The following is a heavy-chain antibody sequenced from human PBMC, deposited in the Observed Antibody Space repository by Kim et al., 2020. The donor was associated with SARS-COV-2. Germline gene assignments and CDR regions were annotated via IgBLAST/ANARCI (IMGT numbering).Heavy chain of an antibody. CDR2: ANHNGCV. D-gene: IGHD1-26*01. V-gene: IGHV4-34*01. J-gene: IGHJ4*02. Sequence: SETLSLTCDVSGESFNGYFWTWIRQTPGKGLEWIGQANHNGCVNYNPSLKSRVNIQADSSKSQFSLKLKSVTAADTALYFCARGSLRNYYDRSGGLFDYWGQGILVTVSS. CDR1: GESFNGYF. CDR3: ARGSLRNYYDRSGGLFDY.